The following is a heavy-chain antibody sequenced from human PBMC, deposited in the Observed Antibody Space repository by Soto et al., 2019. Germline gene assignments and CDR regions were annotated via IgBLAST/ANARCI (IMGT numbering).Heavy chain of an antibody. CDR2: IYYSGST. D-gene: IGHD6-13*01. CDR1: GGSISSYY. V-gene: IGHV4-59*08. Sequence: SETLSLTCTVSGGSISSYYWSWIRQPPGKGLEWIGYIYYSGSTNYNPSLKSRVTISVDTSKNQFSLKLSSVTAADTAVYYCARQAAAGPNYYYMDVWGKGTTVTVSS. J-gene: IGHJ6*03. CDR3: ARQAAAGPNYYYMDV.